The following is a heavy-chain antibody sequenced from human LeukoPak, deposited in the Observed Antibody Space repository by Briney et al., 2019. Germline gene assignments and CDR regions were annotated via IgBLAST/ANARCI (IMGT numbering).Heavy chain of an antibody. CDR1: GFPFSGFA. CDR3: TSGDYRAFQGIDY. D-gene: IGHD4-17*01. V-gene: IGHV3-73*01. CDR2: IGSKANSYAT. Sequence: GGSLKLSFAASGFPFSGFAMHWVRRASGKGLEWLGLIGSKANSYATAYAASVKGRFTISRDDSKNTAYLQMNSLKTEDTAVYYCTSGDYRAFQGIDYWGQGTLVTVSS. J-gene: IGHJ4*02.